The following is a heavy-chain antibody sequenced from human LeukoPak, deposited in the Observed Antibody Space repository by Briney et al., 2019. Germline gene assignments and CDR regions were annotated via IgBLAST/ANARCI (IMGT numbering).Heavy chain of an antibody. J-gene: IGHJ4*02. CDR3: ARGRYCSNTSCYGKNEFDY. V-gene: IGHV3-13*05. CDR2: IGTAGDP. CDR1: GFTFSSYD. Sequence: GGSLRLSCAASGFTFSSYDMHWVRQATGKGLEWVSAIGTAGDPYYPGSVKGRFTISRENAKNSLYLQMNSLRAGDTAVYYCARGRYCSNTSCYGKNEFDYWGQGTLVTVSS. D-gene: IGHD2-2*01.